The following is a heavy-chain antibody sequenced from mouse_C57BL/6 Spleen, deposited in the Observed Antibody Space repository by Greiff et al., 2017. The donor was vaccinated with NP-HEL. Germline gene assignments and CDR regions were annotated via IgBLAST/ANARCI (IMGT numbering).Heavy chain of an antibody. CDR2: IYPGDGDT. J-gene: IGHJ4*01. CDR3: ARWGNYEDYYYAMDY. V-gene: IGHV1-82*01. D-gene: IGHD2-1*01. CDR1: GYAFSSSW. Sequence: QVQLKESGPELVKPGASVKISCKASGYAFSSSWMNWVKQRPGKGLEWIGRIYPGDGDTNYNGKFKGKATLTADKSSSTAYMQLSSLTSEDSAVYFCARWGNYEDYYYAMDYWGQGTSVTVSS.